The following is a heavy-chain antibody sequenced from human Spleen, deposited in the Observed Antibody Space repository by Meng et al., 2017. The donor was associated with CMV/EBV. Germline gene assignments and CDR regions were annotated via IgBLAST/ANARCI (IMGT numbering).Heavy chain of an antibody. CDR3: GREFPRWGLEFDY. CDR2: ISAYNGNT. Sequence: ASVKVSCKASGYTFTKYGINWVRQAPGQGLEWMGWISAYNGNTSNAQKFQGRVTMTTDTYMNIAYMELRSLRSDDTAVYYCGREFPRWGLEFDYWGQGTLVTVSS. D-gene: IGHD2-21*01. J-gene: IGHJ4*02. V-gene: IGHV1-18*01. CDR1: GYTFTKYG.